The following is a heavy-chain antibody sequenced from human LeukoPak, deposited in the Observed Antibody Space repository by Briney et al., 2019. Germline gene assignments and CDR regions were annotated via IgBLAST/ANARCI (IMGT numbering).Heavy chain of an antibody. CDR2: INDSGGT. J-gene: IGHJ4*02. CDR3: TRRGRNNWGEGNDY. Sequence: SETLSLTCTVSGGSISSYYWSWIRQPPGKGLEWIGYINDSGGTNSNPSLKSRVTMSVDTSKNQFSLKLSSVTAADTAVYYCTRRGRNNWGEGNDYWGQGTLVTVS. CDR1: GGSISSYY. V-gene: IGHV4-59*08. D-gene: IGHD1-1*01.